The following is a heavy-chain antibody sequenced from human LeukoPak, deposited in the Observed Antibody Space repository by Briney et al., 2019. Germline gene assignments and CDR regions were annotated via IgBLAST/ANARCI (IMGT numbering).Heavy chain of an antibody. Sequence: ASVKVSCKASGYTFTSFGISWVRQAPGQGLEWMGWISPYNNNINYAQKVQGRVTITADESTSTAYMELSSLRSEDTAVYYCARVSGSYYGSGTGSYFDYWGQGTLVTVSS. D-gene: IGHD3-10*01. V-gene: IGHV1-18*01. CDR1: GYTFTSFG. CDR3: ARVSGSYYGSGTGSYFDY. CDR2: ISPYNNNI. J-gene: IGHJ4*02.